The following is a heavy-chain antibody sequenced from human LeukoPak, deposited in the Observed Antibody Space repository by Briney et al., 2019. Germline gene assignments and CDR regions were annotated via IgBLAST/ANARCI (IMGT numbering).Heavy chain of an antibody. J-gene: IGHJ3*02. V-gene: IGHV4-34*01. CDR1: GGSFSGYY. D-gene: IGHD3-3*01. CDR3: ARSSAVYDFWSGERMVAAFDI. CDR2: INHSGST. Sequence: SETLSLTCAVYGGSFSGYYWSWIRQPPGKGLEWIGEINHSGSTNYNPSLKSRVTISVDTSKNQFSLKLSSVTAADTAVYYCARSSAVYDFWSGERMVAAFDIWGQGTMVTVSS.